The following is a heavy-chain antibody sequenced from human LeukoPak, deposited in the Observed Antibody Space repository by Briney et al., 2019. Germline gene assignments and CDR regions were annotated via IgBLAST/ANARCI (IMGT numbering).Heavy chain of an antibody. D-gene: IGHD3-10*01. CDR1: GVSISGSGYY. V-gene: IGHV4-39*01. CDR2: IYYSGST. J-gene: IGHJ4*02. CDR3: ASQKRVLLWFGELFQQIDY. Sequence: SETLSLTCTVSGVSISGSGYYWGWIRQPPGKGLEWIGSIYYSGSTYYNPSLKSRVTISVDTSKNQFSLKLSSVTAADTAVYYCASQKRVLLWFGELFQQIDYWGQGTLVTVSS.